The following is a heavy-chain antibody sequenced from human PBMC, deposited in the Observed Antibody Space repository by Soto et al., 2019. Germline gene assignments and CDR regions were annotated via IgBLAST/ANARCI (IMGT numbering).Heavy chain of an antibody. D-gene: IGHD4-17*01. Sequence: SATLSLTCAVYGGSFSGYYWSWIRQPPGKGLEWIGEINHSGSTNYNPSLKSRVTISVDTSKNQFSLKLSSVTAADTAVYYCARGTTVTTYGYYYDMDVWGKGTTVTVSS. V-gene: IGHV4-34*01. J-gene: IGHJ6*03. CDR3: ARGTTVTTYGYYYDMDV. CDR2: INHSGST. CDR1: GGSFSGYY.